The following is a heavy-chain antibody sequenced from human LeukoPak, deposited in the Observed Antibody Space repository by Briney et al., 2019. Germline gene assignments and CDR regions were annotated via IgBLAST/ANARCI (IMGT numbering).Heavy chain of an antibody. V-gene: IGHV4-31*03. CDR3: ASFYCSSGSCYSEDY. D-gene: IGHD2-15*01. Sequence: SETLPLTCTVSGGSISSGGYYWSWIRQHPGKGLEWIGCIYYSGTTYYNPSLKSRITISVDTSQNQFSLKLTSVTAADTAVYYCASFYCSSGSCYSEDYWGQGTLVTVSS. CDR1: GGSISSGGYY. CDR2: IYYSGTT. J-gene: IGHJ4*02.